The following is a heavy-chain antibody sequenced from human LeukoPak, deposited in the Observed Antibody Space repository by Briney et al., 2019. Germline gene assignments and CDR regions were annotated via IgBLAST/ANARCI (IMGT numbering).Heavy chain of an antibody. CDR3: ARGHYTATMNFDY. Sequence: SETLSLTCTVSGGSISSYYWSWIRQPPGKGLEWIGYIYYSGSTNYNPSLKSRVTISVDTSKNQFSLKLSSVTAADTAVYYCARGHYTATMNFDYWGQGILVTVSS. V-gene: IGHV4-59*01. CDR1: GGSISSYY. D-gene: IGHD4-17*01. J-gene: IGHJ4*02. CDR2: IYYSGST.